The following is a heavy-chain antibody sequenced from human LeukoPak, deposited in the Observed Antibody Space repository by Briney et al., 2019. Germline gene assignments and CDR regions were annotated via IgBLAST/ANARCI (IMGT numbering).Heavy chain of an antibody. D-gene: IGHD3-22*01. J-gene: IGHJ3*02. CDR3: AREDEYDSSGESDQMAFDI. Sequence: GASVNVSCKASGVTFSIYAISWVRQAPGQGLEWRGGIIPIFGTANYAQKFQGRVTITADESTSTAYMELSSLRSEDTAVYYCAREDEYDSSGESDQMAFDIWGQGTVVTVSS. CDR1: GVTFSIYA. CDR2: IIPIFGTA. V-gene: IGHV1-69*13.